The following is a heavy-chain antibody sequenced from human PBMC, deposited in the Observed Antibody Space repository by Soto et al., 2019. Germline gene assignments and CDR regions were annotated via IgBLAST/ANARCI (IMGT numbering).Heavy chain of an antibody. Sequence: SETLSLTCTVSGGSISSGGYYWSWIRQHPGKGLEWIGYIYYSGSTYYNPSLKSRVTISVDTSKNQFSLKLSSVTAADTAVYYCARGEPVRSSPFFDYWGQGTLVTVSS. CDR3: ARGEPVRSSPFFDY. CDR2: IYYSGST. J-gene: IGHJ4*02. CDR1: GGSISSGGYY. V-gene: IGHV4-31*03. D-gene: IGHD3-16*01.